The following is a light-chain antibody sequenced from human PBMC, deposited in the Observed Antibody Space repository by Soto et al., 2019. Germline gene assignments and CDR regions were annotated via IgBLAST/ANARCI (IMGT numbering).Light chain of an antibody. CDR2: EVS. CDR1: SSDVGSYNR. J-gene: IGLJ1*01. Sequence: QSARTQPPSVSGSPGQSVTISCTGASSDVGSYNRVSWYQQFPATAPKLLIYEVSNRPSGVPDRFSGSKSGNTASLTISGLQAEDEADYYCSSYTSSSTYVFGTGTKVTVL. V-gene: IGLV2-18*02. CDR3: SSYTSSSTYV.